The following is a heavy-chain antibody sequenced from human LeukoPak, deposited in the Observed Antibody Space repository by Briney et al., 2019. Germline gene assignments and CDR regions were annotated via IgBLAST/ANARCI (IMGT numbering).Heavy chain of an antibody. CDR2: IYYSGST. J-gene: IGHJ4*02. CDR3: ALIRWSTNQFDY. CDR1: GGSISSYY. V-gene: IGHV4-59*01. Sequence: KPSETLSLTCTVSGGSISSYYWSWIRQPPGEGLEWIGYIYYSGSTNYNPSLKSRVTISVDTSKNQFSLKLSSVTAADTAVYYCALIRWSTNQFDYWGQGTLVTVSS. D-gene: IGHD4-17*01.